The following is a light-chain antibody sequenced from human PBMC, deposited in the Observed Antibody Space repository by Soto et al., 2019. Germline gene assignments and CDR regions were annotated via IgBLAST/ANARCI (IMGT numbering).Light chain of an antibody. CDR3: QQYFRWPTWT. CDR1: QSVSTD. Sequence: EVLVTQSPATLSVSPGEGVTLSCRASQSVSTDLAWYQQKPCQAPRLLIYGASIRAIGVPDRFSGSGSGTDFTFTISSLQSEDSAIYYGQQYFRWPTWTFGQGTKVDIK. CDR2: GAS. V-gene: IGKV3-15*01. J-gene: IGKJ1*01.